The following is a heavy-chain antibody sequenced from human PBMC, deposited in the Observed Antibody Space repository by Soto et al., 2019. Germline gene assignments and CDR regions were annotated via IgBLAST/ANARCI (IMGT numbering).Heavy chain of an antibody. Sequence: QVQLQESGPGLVKPSETLSLTCTVSGGSISSYYWSWIRQPPGKGLEWIGYIYYSGSTNYNPSLTSRVTISVDTSKNQFSLKLSSVTAADTAVYYCARSAKAARPYWFDPWGQGTLVTVSS. CDR2: IYYSGST. D-gene: IGHD6-6*01. J-gene: IGHJ5*02. V-gene: IGHV4-59*01. CDR3: ARSAKAARPYWFDP. CDR1: GGSISSYY.